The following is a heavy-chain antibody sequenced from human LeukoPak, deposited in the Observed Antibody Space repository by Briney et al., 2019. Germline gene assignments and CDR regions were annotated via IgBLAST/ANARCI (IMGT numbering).Heavy chain of an antibody. Sequence: SETLSLTCTVSGGSISSSSYYWGWIRQPPGEGLEWIGSIYYSGSTYYNPSLKSRVTISVDTSKNQFSLKLSSVTAADTAVYYCARHRSGSPLTPYYYYGMDVWGQGTTVTVSS. V-gene: IGHV4-39*01. CDR3: ARHRSGSPLTPYYYYGMDV. CDR2: IYYSGST. D-gene: IGHD3-3*01. J-gene: IGHJ6*02. CDR1: GGSISSSSYY.